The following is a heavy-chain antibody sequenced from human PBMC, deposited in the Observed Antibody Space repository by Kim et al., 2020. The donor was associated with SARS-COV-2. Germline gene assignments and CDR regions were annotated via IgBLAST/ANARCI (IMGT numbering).Heavy chain of an antibody. Sequence: SVKVSCKASGGTFSSYAISWVRQAPGQGLEWMGGIIPIFGTANYAQKFQGRVTITADESTSTAYMELSSLRSEDTAVYYCASWQLPPHPQNYYYGMDVWGQGTTVTVSS. CDR3: ASWQLPPHPQNYYYGMDV. J-gene: IGHJ6*02. CDR1: GGTFSSYA. CDR2: IIPIFGTA. D-gene: IGHD2-15*01. V-gene: IGHV1-69*13.